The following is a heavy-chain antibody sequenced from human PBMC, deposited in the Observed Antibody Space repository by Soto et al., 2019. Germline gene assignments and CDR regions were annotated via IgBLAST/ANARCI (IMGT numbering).Heavy chain of an antibody. J-gene: IGHJ6*02. Sequence: LKISCKGSGYSFTRYWIGWVRQMPGKGLEWMGIIYPGDSDTRYSPSFQGQVTISADKSISTAYLQWSSLKASDTAMYYCASSYFYDSSGYGMDVWGQATTVTVSS. D-gene: IGHD3-22*01. CDR2: IYPGDSDT. CDR1: GYSFTRYW. CDR3: ASSYFYDSSGYGMDV. V-gene: IGHV5-51*01.